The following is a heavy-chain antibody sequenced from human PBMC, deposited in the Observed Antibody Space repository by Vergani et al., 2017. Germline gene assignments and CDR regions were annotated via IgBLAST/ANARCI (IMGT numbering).Heavy chain of an antibody. CDR3: ARVGYSYGSFDY. D-gene: IGHD5-18*01. CDR2: IRYDGSHE. Sequence: QVQILQSGGGVVQPGGSLRLSCTLSGFTLNTYGIHWVRQAPGKGLEWVSFIRYDGSHEYYIDSVKGRFTISRDNSKNTLILQMNGLRAEDTAVYYCARVGYSYGSFDYWGQGTLVTVSS. J-gene: IGHJ4*02. CDR1: GFTLNTYG. V-gene: IGHV3-30*02.